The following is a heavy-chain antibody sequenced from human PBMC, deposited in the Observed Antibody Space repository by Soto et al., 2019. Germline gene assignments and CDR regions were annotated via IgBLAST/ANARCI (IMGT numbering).Heavy chain of an antibody. Sequence: GGSLRLSCAASGFTFSSYGMHWVRQAPGRGLEWVAVISYDGSNKYYADSVKGRFTISRDNSKNTLYLQMNSLRAEDTAVDYCAKDVADIVVVVAAEDYYDSSGPVDYWGQGT. J-gene: IGHJ4*02. CDR1: GFTFSSYG. CDR3: AKDVADIVVVVAAEDYYDSSGPVDY. D-gene: IGHD2-15*01. CDR2: ISYDGSNK. V-gene: IGHV3-30*18.